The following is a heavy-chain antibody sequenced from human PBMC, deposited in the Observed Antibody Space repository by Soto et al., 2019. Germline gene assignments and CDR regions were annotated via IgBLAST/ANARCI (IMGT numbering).Heavy chain of an antibody. J-gene: IGHJ4*02. CDR1: GFTFSNAW. CDR3: TTDLFGSGSIDY. CDR2: IESKTDGGTT. Sequence: EVQLVESGGGLVKPGGSLRLSCAASGFTFSNAWMNWVRQAPGKGLEWVGRIESKTDGGTTDYAAPVKGRFTISRDDSKNTLYLQMNSLKTEDTAVYYCTTDLFGSGSIDYWGQGTLVTVSS. V-gene: IGHV3-15*07. D-gene: IGHD6-19*01.